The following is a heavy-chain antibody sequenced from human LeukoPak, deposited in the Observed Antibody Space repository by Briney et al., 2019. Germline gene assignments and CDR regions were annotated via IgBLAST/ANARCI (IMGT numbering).Heavy chain of an antibody. D-gene: IGHD6-19*01. CDR2: IYSGGSGGST. CDR1: GFTVSSKY. J-gene: IGHJ4*02. CDR3: ATGWSLDY. V-gene: IGHV3-53*01. Sequence: GGSLRLSCAASGFTVSSKYMSWVRLAPGKGLEWVSVIYSGGSGGSTYYGDSVKGRFAISRDNSKNTLFLQMNSLRAEDTAVYYCATGWSLDYWGQGTLVTVSS.